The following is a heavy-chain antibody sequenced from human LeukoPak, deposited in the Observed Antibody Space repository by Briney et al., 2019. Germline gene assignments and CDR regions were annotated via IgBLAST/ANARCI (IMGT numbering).Heavy chain of an antibody. CDR3: ATTSGSYRETYFDY. CDR1: GGSISSSSYY. D-gene: IGHD1-26*01. V-gene: IGHV4-39*01. CDR2: IYYSGNT. Sequence: PSETLSLTCTVSGGSISSSSYYWGWIRQPPGKGLEWIGSIYYSGNTYYNPSLKSRVTISVDTSKNQFSLKLSSVTAADTAVYYCATTSGSYRETYFDYWGQGTLVTVSS. J-gene: IGHJ4*02.